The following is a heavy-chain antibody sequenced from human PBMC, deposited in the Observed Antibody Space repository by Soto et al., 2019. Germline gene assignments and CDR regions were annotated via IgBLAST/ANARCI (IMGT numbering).Heavy chain of an antibody. V-gene: IGHV4-34*01. D-gene: IGHD3-10*01. J-gene: IGHJ6*02. Sequence: PSETLSLTCAVYGGSFSGYYWSWIRQPPGKGPEWIGEINHSGSTNYNPSLKSRVTISVDTSKNQFSLKLSSVTAADTAVYYCARVVDYYGSGSYYHYYYYGMDVWGQGTTVTVSS. CDR1: GGSFSGYY. CDR2: INHSGST. CDR3: ARVVDYYGSGSYYHYYYYGMDV.